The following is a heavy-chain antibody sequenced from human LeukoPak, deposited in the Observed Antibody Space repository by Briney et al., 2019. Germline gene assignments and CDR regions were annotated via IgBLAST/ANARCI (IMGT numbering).Heavy chain of an antibody. CDR2: ISGSGGST. J-gene: IGHJ1*01. V-gene: IGHV3-23*01. CDR1: GFXXXSYA. Sequence: SGFXXXSYAMSWVRQAPGKGLEWVSAISGSGGSTYYADSVKGRFTISRDNCKNTLYLQMNSLRAEDTAVYHCAKDRGSYPVYFQHWGQGTLVTVSS. CDR3: AKDRGSYPVYFQH. D-gene: IGHD1-26*01.